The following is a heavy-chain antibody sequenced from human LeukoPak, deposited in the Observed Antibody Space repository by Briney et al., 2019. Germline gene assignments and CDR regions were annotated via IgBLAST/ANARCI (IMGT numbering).Heavy chain of an antibody. D-gene: IGHD6-13*01. CDR2: IKEDGSEE. V-gene: IGHV3-7*01. CDR1: GFTTHYW. CDR3: ARDSAGNDY. Sequence: GGSLRLSCTASGFTTHYWLNWVRQSPGKGLEWVANIKEDGSEEYYVDSLEGRFTISRDNAKNSLYLQMNSLRAEDTAMYYCARDSAGNDYWGQGTLVTVSS. J-gene: IGHJ4*02.